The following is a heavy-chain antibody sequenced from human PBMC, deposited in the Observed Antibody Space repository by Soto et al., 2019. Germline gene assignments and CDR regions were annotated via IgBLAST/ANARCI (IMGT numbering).Heavy chain of an antibody. CDR3: AKVHSNYYDSSGPLDY. V-gene: IGHV3-30*18. D-gene: IGHD3-22*01. Sequence: PGGSLRLSCAASGFTFSSYGMHWVRQAPGKGLEWVAVISYDGSNKYYADSVKGRFTISRDNSKNTLYLQMNSLRAEDTAVYYCAKVHSNYYDSSGPLDYGGQGTLVTVSS. J-gene: IGHJ4*02. CDR1: GFTFSSYG. CDR2: ISYDGSNK.